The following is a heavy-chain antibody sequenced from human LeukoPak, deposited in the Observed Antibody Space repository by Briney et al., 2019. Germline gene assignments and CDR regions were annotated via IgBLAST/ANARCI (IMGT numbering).Heavy chain of an antibody. CDR1: GYTFTSYY. V-gene: IGHV1-46*01. Sequence: ASVKVSCKASGYTFTSYYMHWVRQAPGQGLEWMGIINPSGGSTSYAQKFQGRVTMTRDTSTSTVYMELSSLRSEDTAVYYCARDRPLLLLWFGEMDYWGQGTLVTVSS. CDR2: INPSGGST. CDR3: ARDRPLLLLWFGEMDY. J-gene: IGHJ4*02. D-gene: IGHD3-10*01.